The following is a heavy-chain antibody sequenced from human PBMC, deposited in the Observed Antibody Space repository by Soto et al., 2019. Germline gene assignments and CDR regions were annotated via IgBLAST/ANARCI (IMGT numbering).Heavy chain of an antibody. CDR1: AGSITTSY. D-gene: IGHD3-22*01. CDR3: ASSGIVGREVNTWFDP. J-gene: IGHJ5*02. V-gene: IGHV4-59*01. Sequence: SETLSLTCTVSAGSITTSYWSWIRQPLGKALEWIGYIPYRGSTNYNPSLKSRLTISIDTSKSQISLKLTSMTTADTAVYYCASSGIVGREVNTWFDPWGQGTLVTVSS. CDR2: IPYRGST.